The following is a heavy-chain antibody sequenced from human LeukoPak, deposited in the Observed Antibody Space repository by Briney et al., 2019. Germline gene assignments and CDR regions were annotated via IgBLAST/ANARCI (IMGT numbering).Heavy chain of an antibody. J-gene: IGHJ3*02. V-gene: IGHV4-59*11. D-gene: IGHD6-6*01. Sequence: PSETLSLTCTVSGGSISSHYWSWIRQPPGKGLEWIGYIYYSGSTNYNPSLKSQVTISVDTSKNQFSLKLSSVTAADTAVYYCARDSKRPRGAFDIWGQGTMVTVSS. CDR1: GGSISSHY. CDR2: IYYSGST. CDR3: ARDSKRPRGAFDI.